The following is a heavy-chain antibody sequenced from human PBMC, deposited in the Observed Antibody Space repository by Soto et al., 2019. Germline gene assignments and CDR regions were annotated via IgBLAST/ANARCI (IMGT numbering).Heavy chain of an antibody. Sequence: ASVKVSCKASGYTFTGYYMHWVRQAPGQGLEWMGWINPNSGGTNYAQKFQGRVTMTRDTSISTAYMELSRLRSDATAVYYCARDSSSRSHYYYGMDVWGQGTTVTVSS. J-gene: IGHJ6*02. CDR1: GYTFTGYY. D-gene: IGHD6-13*01. CDR2: INPNSGGT. CDR3: ARDSSSRSHYYYGMDV. V-gene: IGHV1-2*02.